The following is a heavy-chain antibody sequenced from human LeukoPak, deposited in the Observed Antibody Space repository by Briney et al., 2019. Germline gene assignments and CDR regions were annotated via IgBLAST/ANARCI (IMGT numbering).Heavy chain of an antibody. CDR1: GGSISSSSYY. V-gene: IGHV4-39*07. CDR3: AKSPSGRGGYNWFDP. J-gene: IGHJ5*02. Sequence: SETLSLTCTVSGGSISSSSYYWGWIRQPPGKGLEWIGSIYYSGSTYYNPSLKSRVTISVDTSKNQFSLKLSSVTAADTAVYYCAKSPSGRGGYNWFDPWGQGTLVTVSS. D-gene: IGHD3-16*01. CDR2: IYYSGST.